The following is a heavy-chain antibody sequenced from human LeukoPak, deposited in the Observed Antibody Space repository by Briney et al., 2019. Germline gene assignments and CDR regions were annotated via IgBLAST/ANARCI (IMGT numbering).Heavy chain of an antibody. J-gene: IGHJ4*02. CDR3: AKDVRYKYGNGPIDY. D-gene: IGHD5-18*01. V-gene: IGHV3-9*01. CDR2: ISWNSGNI. CDR1: GFSFDDYA. Sequence: GGSLRLSCAASGFSFDDYAMHWVRHAPGKGLEWVSGISWNSGNIVYGDSVKGRFTISRDNAKNSLYLQMNSLRAEDTALYYCAKDVRYKYGNGPIDYWGQGTLVTVSS.